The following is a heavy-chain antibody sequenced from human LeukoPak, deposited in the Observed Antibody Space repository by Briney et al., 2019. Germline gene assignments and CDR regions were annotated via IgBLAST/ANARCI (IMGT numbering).Heavy chain of an antibody. Sequence: PSETLSLTCAVYGGSFSGYYWSWIRQPPGKGLEWIGEINHSGSTYYNPSLKSRVTISVDTSKNQFSLKLSSVTAADTAVYYCARFRSEMATTGPIDYWGQGTLVTVSS. J-gene: IGHJ4*02. CDR1: GGSFSGYY. CDR3: ARFRSEMATTGPIDY. CDR2: INHSGST. D-gene: IGHD5-24*01. V-gene: IGHV4-34*09.